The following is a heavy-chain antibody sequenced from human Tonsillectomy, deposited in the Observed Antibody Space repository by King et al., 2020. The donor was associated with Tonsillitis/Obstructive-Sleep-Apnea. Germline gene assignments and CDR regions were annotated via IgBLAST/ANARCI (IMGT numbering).Heavy chain of an antibody. J-gene: IGHJ4*02. CDR1: GFTFTSSA. D-gene: IGHD6-19*01. V-gene: IGHV1-58*01. Sequence: QLVESGPEVKKPGTSVKVSCKASGFTFTSSAVQWVRQARGQRLEWIGWIVVGSGNTNYAQKFQERVPITRDMSTSTAYMELSSLGSEDTAVYYCAALGQYSSGWYRGYWGQGTLVTVSS. CDR2: IVVGSGNT. CDR3: AALGQYSSGWYRGY.